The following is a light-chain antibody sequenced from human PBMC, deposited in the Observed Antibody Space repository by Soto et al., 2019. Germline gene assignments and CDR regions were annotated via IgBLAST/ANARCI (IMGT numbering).Light chain of an antibody. Sequence: QSALTQPASVSGSPGQSITTSGTGTSSDVGGNNYVSCYQHHPGKAPKLMIYEASNRPSGVSIRFSGSKSANTASLTTPGLRAGDEVVYSCSSYTTSSIYVFGMGTRVT. V-gene: IGLV2-14*01. J-gene: IGLJ1*01. CDR1: SSDVGGNNY. CDR3: SSYTTSSIYV. CDR2: EAS.